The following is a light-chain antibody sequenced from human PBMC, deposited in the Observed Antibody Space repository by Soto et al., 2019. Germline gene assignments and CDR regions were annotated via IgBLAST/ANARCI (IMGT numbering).Light chain of an antibody. CDR3: AAWDDSLNGFWV. CDR2: SNN. V-gene: IGLV1-44*01. J-gene: IGLJ3*02. CDR1: SSNIGSNT. Sequence: QSVLTQPPSASGTPGQRVTISCSGSSSNIGSNTVNWYQQLPGTAPKLLIYSNNQRPSGVPDLSSGSKSGTSASLAISGLQSEDEADYYCAAWDDSLNGFWVFGGGTKLTVL.